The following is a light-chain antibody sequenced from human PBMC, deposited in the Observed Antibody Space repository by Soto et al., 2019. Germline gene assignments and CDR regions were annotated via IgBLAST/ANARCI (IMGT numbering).Light chain of an antibody. CDR3: QPFDSSLREV. Sequence: QSVLTQPPSVSGAPGQRVTISCAGSSSNIGADYDVHWYQQVPGTAPKLLIFGNNNRPSGVPDRFSGSKSGTSASLAITGLRAEDEADYYCQPFDSSLREVFGTGTKLTVL. CDR1: SSNIGADYD. CDR2: GNN. J-gene: IGLJ1*01. V-gene: IGLV1-40*01.